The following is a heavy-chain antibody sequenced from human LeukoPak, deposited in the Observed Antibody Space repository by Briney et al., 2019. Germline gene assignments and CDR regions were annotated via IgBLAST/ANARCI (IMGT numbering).Heavy chain of an antibody. CDR3: ARDWRYDILTGYYEIDY. D-gene: IGHD3-9*01. CDR1: GFTFSSYG. V-gene: IGHV1-2*02. Sequence: GGSLRLSCAASGFTFSSYGMHWVRQAPGQGLEWMGWINPNSGGTNYAQKFQGRVTLTRDTSISTAYMELSRLRSDDTAVYYCARDWRYDILTGYYEIDYWGQGTLVTVSS. CDR2: INPNSGGT. J-gene: IGHJ4*02.